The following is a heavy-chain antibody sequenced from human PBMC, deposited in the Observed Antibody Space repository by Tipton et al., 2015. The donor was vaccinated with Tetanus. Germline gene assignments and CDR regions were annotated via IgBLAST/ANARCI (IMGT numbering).Heavy chain of an antibody. CDR1: YDSFYGYY. Sequence: GLVKPSETLSLTCAVYYDSFYGYYWSWIRQPPGKGLEWIGEIGHSETPNYNPSLQSRVTISMNTANNRIYLNLTSVTAADTAVYYCARWRDGFNRALDSWGQGIMVTVSS. V-gene: IGHV4-34*01. J-gene: IGHJ4*02. CDR2: IGHSETP. D-gene: IGHD5-24*01. CDR3: ARWRDGFNRALDS.